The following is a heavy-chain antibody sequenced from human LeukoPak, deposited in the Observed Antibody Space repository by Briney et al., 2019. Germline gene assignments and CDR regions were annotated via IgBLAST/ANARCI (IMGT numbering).Heavy chain of an antibody. CDR2: IYYSGST. Sequence: SETLSLTCTVSGGSISSNNYYWGWIRQPPGKGLEWIGSIYYSGSTYYNPSLKSRVTISVDTSKNQFSLKLSSVTAADTAVYYCARRKGVVAATFDYWGQGTLVTVSS. D-gene: IGHD2-15*01. J-gene: IGHJ4*02. V-gene: IGHV4-39*01. CDR1: GGSISSNNYY. CDR3: ARRKGVVAATFDY.